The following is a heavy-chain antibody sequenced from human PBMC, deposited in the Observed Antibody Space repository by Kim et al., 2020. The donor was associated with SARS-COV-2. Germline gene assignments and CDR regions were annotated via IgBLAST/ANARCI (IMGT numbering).Heavy chain of an antibody. CDR2: ISPSGKS. J-gene: IGHJ4*02. Sequence: SETLSLTCAVYGGSFSGYYWGWIRQPPGKGLEWIGEISPSGKSYYTRSLMSRFTLLVDESKNQFSLMMISVMAADTAVHYCVRVCNSQGRKRAFDYGGEG. CDR1: GGSFSGYY. CDR3: VRVCNSQGRKRAFDY. V-gene: IGHV4-34*01.